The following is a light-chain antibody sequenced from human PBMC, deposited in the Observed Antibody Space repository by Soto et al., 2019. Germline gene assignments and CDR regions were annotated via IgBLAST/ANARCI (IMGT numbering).Light chain of an antibody. J-gene: IGKJ5*01. CDR3: QQSYSSSPIT. V-gene: IGKV1-39*01. Sequence: DIQMNQSPSSLSASVGDTISITCRSFQTITSWLAWYQQKPGKAPKLLIYDVSSLGSGVPSRFSGSGSGTEFTLTINSLRPEDFASYYCQQSYSSSPITFGPGTRLEIK. CDR1: QTITSW. CDR2: DVS.